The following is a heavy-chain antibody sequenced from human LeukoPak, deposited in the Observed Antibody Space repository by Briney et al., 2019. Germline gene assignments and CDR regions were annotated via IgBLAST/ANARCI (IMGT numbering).Heavy chain of an antibody. Sequence: SEPLSLTCTVSGGSISSGSYYWSWIRQPAGKGLEWIGRIYTSGSTNYNPSLKSRVTISVDTSKNQFSLKLSSVTAADTAEYYCAKEMATIMGNWFDPWGQGTLVTVSS. CDR2: IYTSGST. CDR1: GGSISSGSYY. V-gene: IGHV4-61*02. D-gene: IGHD5-24*01. CDR3: AKEMATIMGNWFDP. J-gene: IGHJ5*02.